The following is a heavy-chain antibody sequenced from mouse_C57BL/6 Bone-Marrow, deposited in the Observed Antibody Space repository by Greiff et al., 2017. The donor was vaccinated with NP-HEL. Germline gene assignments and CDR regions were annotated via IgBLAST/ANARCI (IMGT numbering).Heavy chain of an antibody. CDR3: ARRPYYEAMDY. V-gene: IGHV1-64*01. CDR2: IHPNSGST. CDR1: GYTFTSYW. J-gene: IGHJ4*01. Sequence: QVQLQQPGAELVKPGASVKLSCKASGYTFTSYWMHWVKQRPGQGLEWIGMIHPNSGSTNYNEKFKSKATLTVDKSSSTAYMQLSSLTAEDSAVNYCARRPYYEAMDYWGKGTSVTVSS. D-gene: IGHD2-10*01.